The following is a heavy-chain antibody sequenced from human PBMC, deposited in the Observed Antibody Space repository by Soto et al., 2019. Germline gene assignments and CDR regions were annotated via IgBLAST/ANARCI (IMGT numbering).Heavy chain of an antibody. CDR1: GFIFSTYG. D-gene: IGHD1-26*01. V-gene: IGHV3-33*01. Sequence: LRLSCAASGFIFSTYGMHWVRQAPGKGLEWVAVIWYDGSNKYYADSVRGRFTISRDNSKNTLFLQLNSLRVEDTAVYYCARAVGPFDYWGQGTLVTVSS. CDR3: ARAVGPFDY. J-gene: IGHJ4*02. CDR2: IWYDGSNK.